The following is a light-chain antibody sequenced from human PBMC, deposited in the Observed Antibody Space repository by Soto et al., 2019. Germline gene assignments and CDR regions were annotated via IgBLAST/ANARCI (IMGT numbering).Light chain of an antibody. J-gene: IGKJ5*01. Sequence: VVLTQSPATLSLSPGETASLSCRASQSAGNFLAWYQQKPGQAPRLLIYYISTRATGIPARFSGSGSGTEFTLTINSLQSEDSAVYYCRQHNQWPITFGQGTRLEIK. CDR1: QSAGNF. V-gene: IGKV3-11*01. CDR2: YIS. CDR3: RQHNQWPIT.